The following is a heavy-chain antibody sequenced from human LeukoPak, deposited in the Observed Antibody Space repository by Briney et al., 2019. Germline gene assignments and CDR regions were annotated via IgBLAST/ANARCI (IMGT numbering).Heavy chain of an antibody. V-gene: IGHV3-7*01. Sequence: PGGSLRLSCEASGFIFSRYWMTWVRQAPGKGLEWMASIKEDGAEKYYVDSVKGRFTISRDNAKKSLYLEMSSLRADDTAVYYCARDAEMTLGTDSWGHGTLVVVAS. CDR1: GFIFSRYW. CDR2: IKEDGAEK. J-gene: IGHJ5*01. CDR3: ARDAEMTLGTDS. D-gene: IGHD3-16*01.